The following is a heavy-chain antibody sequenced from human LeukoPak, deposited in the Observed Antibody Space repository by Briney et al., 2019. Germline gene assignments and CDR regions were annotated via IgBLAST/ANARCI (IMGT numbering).Heavy chain of an antibody. J-gene: IGHJ4*02. Sequence: GGSLRLSCAASGFTFSSYEMIWARQAPGKGLEWVSYISSSGNIIYYADSVKGRFTISRDNAKNSLSLQMNSLRAEDTAVYYCARDFTPHYFDYWGQGTLVTVSS. V-gene: IGHV3-48*03. CDR2: ISSSGNII. CDR1: GFTFSSYE. CDR3: ARDFTPHYFDY. D-gene: IGHD2-15*01.